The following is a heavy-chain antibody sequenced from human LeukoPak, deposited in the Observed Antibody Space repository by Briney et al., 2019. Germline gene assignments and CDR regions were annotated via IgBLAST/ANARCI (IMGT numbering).Heavy chain of an antibody. CDR1: GFVFDDYD. D-gene: IGHD1-26*01. CDR2: IRSDGYHT. Sequence: PGGSLRLSCGASGFVFDDYDMHWVRQAPGKGLEWVAFIRSDGYHTYYTGSVKGRFIITRDNFKNTLYLQMISLRLEDMAVYYCAKPSGSGVDYWGRGTRVTVSS. J-gene: IGHJ4*02. V-gene: IGHV3-30*02. CDR3: AKPSGSGVDY.